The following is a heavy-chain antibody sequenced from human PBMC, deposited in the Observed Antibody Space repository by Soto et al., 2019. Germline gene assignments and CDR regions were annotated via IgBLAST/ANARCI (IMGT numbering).Heavy chain of an antibody. J-gene: IGHJ6*02. V-gene: IGHV5-10-1*01. D-gene: IGHD2-15*01. CDR3: ARHSRYCSGGSCYYYYYGMDV. Sequence: GESLKISCKGSGYSFTSYWISWVRQMPGKGLEWMGRIDPSDSYTNYSPSFQGHVTISADKSISTAYLQWSSLKTSDTAMYYCARHSRYCSGGSCYYYYYGMDVWGQGTTVTVSS. CDR1: GYSFTSYW. CDR2: IDPSDSYT.